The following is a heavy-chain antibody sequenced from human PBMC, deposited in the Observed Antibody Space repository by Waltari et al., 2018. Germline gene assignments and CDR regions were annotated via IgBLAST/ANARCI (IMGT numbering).Heavy chain of an antibody. Sequence: QMELQESGPRLVKPSETLSLTCNVSGDSISGSRNYWAWLRQPPGKNMQWSVSIYYSGTTYYYPSLKGRFAISVDTSRNQFSLNVNSVTAADTGIYYCARQLRFVDWIPRYFDSWGRGTLATVSS. V-gene: IGHV4-39*01. CDR2: IYYSGTT. J-gene: IGHJ4*02. CDR1: GDSISGSRNY. CDR3: ARQLRFVDWIPRYFDS. D-gene: IGHD3-3*01.